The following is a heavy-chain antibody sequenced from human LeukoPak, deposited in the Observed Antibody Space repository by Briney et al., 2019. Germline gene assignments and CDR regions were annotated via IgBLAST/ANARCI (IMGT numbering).Heavy chain of an antibody. V-gene: IGHV1-18*01. Sequence: ASVKVSCKASGYTFTSYGISWVRQAPGQGLEWMGWISAYNGNTNYAQKLQGRATMTTDTSTSTAYMELRSLRSDDTAVYYCARELYYYDSSGYSLKNYFDYWGQGTLVTVSS. CDR2: ISAYNGNT. D-gene: IGHD3-22*01. CDR3: ARELYYYDSSGYSLKNYFDY. J-gene: IGHJ4*02. CDR1: GYTFTSYG.